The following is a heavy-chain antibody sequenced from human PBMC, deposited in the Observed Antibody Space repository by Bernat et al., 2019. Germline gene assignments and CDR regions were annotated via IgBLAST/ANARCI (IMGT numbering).Heavy chain of an antibody. CDR3: AKDLAYYDSGSY. J-gene: IGHJ4*02. Sequence: QVQLVESGGGVVQPGKSLRLSCAASGFTFCSYGMEWVRQAPGKGLEWVAAISFHGSDQYYADSVRGRFTISRDNSRNTLYLQMDSLRAEDTAVYYCAKDLAYYDSGSYWGQGTLVTVSS. V-gene: IGHV3-30*18. CDR1: GFTFCSYG. D-gene: IGHD3-22*01. CDR2: ISFHGSDQ.